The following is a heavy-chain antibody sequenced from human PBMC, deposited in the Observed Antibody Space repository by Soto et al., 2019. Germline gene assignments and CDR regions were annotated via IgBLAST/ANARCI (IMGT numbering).Heavy chain of an antibody. CDR1: GFTFTSSA. Sequence: SVKVSCKASGFTFTSSAVQWVRQARGQRLEWIGWIVVGSGNTNYAQKFQERVTITRDMSTSTAYMELSSLRSEDTAVYYCARAVGLVQSDSHYYYGMDVWGQGTTVTVSS. J-gene: IGHJ6*02. CDR2: IVVGSGNT. V-gene: IGHV1-58*01. CDR3: ARAVGLVQSDSHYYYGMDV. D-gene: IGHD1-26*01.